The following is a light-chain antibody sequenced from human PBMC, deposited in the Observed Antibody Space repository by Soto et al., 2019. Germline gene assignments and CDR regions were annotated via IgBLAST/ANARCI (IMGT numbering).Light chain of an antibody. CDR1: SSDVGAYNL. CDR2: EVT. V-gene: IGLV2-23*02. CDR3: CSYAGRPYV. Sequence: SALTQPASVSGSPGQSITISCTGTSSDVGAYNLVSWYQVHPGKAPKLMIFEVTKRPSGISNRFSGSKSGNTASLTISGLHTEDEADYFCCSYAGRPYVFGTGTKVTVL. J-gene: IGLJ1*01.